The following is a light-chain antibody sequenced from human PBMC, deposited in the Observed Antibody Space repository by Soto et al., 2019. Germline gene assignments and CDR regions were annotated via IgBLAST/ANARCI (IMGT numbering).Light chain of an antibody. CDR2: KAS. J-gene: IGKJ4*01. CDR3: QQDYSYSLT. V-gene: IGKV1-5*03. Sequence: DIQMTQSPSTLSASVGDRVTITCRVSQSISSWLAWYQQKPGKAPKLLIYKASSLESGVQSRFRGSGSGTEFTLTISCLQPDDFATYYCQQDYSYSLTFGGGTKVEIK. CDR1: QSISSW.